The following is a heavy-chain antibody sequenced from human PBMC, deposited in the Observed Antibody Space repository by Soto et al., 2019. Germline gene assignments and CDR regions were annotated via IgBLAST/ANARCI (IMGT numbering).Heavy chain of an antibody. D-gene: IGHD1-20*01. J-gene: IGHJ4*02. Sequence: GVSLRLSCAVSGFTFSNYWMSWVRQAPGKGLEWVANIKQDGSEKNYVDSVEGRFTISRDNAKNSLYLQMNSLRAEDTAVYYCARSRYLEYWGQGT. CDR3: ARSRYLEY. V-gene: IGHV3-7*04. CDR2: IKQDGSEK. CDR1: GFTFSNYW.